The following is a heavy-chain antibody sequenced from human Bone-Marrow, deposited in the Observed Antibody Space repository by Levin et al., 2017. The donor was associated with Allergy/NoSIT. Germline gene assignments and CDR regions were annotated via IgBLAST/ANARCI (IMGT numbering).Heavy chain of an antibody. CDR1: GGTFSSYA. V-gene: IGHV1-69*13. CDR2: IIPIFGTA. D-gene: IGHD3-3*01. Sequence: SVKVSCKASGGTFSSYAISWVRQAPGQGLEWMGGIIPIFGTANYAQKFQGRVTITADESTSTAYMELSSLRSEDTAVYYCARNNYFGVVIMAYYYYGMDVWGQGTTVTVSS. CDR3: ARNNYFGVVIMAYYYYGMDV. J-gene: IGHJ6*02.